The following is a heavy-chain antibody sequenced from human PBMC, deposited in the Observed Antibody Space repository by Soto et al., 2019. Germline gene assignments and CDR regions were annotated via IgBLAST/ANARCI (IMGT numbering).Heavy chain of an antibody. D-gene: IGHD3-3*01. CDR1: GGSISNYS. Sequence: PSETLSLTCTVSGGSISNYSCNWIRQPAGKGLEWIGRIDNGGRTNYNPSLKTRITMSAVTSSNQFSLKLNFVTPADTAVSYCARGGQNFWSGPLDYWGQGARVT. CDR3: ARGGQNFWSGPLDY. V-gene: IGHV4-4*07. CDR2: IDNGGRT. J-gene: IGHJ4*02.